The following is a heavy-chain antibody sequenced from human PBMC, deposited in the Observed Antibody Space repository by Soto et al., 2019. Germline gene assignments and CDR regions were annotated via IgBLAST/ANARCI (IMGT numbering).Heavy chain of an antibody. V-gene: IGHV2-5*02. CDR1: GFSLSTSGVG. CDR2: IYWDGDK. CDR3: AHRRLTGTSFDY. Sequence: SGPTLVNPTQTLTLTCTFSGFSLSTSGVGVGWIRQPPGKALAWLALIYWDGDKHYSPSLRSRLTITKDTSKNQVVLTMTNMDPVDTATYYCAHRRLTGTSFDYWGQGTLVTVS. D-gene: IGHD1-20*01. J-gene: IGHJ4*02.